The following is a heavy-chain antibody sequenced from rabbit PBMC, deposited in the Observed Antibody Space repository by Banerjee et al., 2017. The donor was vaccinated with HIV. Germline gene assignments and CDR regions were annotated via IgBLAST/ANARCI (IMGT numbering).Heavy chain of an antibody. V-gene: IGHV1S45*01. CDR2: LYTGGTGVT. CDR3: ARDVGDAAYGKDL. D-gene: IGHD6-1*01. J-gene: IGHJ3*01. Sequence: QEQLVESGGGLVQPEGSLTLTCKASGFSFSSSYWMCWVRQAPGKGLEWIACLYTGGTGVTVYASWAKGRFTISKASSTTVTLQMTSLTAADTATYFCARDVGDAAYGKDLWGQGTLVTVS. CDR1: GFSFSSSYW.